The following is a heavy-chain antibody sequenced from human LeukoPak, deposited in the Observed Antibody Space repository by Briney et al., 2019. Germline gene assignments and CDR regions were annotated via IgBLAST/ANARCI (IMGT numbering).Heavy chain of an antibody. V-gene: IGHV4-59*08. Sequence: SETLSLTCTVSGGSISSYYWSWIRQPPGKGLEWIGYIYYSGSTNYNPSLKSRVTISVDTSKNQVSLKLSSVTAADTAVYYCAGHGYCSSTSCSRIDYWGQGTLVTVSS. J-gene: IGHJ4*02. CDR3: AGHGYCSSTSCSRIDY. CDR1: GGSISSYY. D-gene: IGHD2-2*01. CDR2: IYYSGST.